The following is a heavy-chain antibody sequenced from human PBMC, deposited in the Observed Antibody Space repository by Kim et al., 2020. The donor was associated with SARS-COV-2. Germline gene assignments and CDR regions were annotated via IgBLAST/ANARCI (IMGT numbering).Heavy chain of an antibody. V-gene: IGHV3-30*18. CDR1: GFTFSSYG. CDR3: AKEGSGYPVDY. D-gene: IGHD3-9*01. J-gene: IGHJ4*02. Sequence: GGSLRLSCAASGFTFSSYGMHWVRQAPGKGLEWVAVISYDGSNKYYADSVKGRFTISRDNSKNTLYLQMNSLRAEDTAVYYCAKEGSGYPVDYWGQGTL. CDR2: ISYDGSNK.